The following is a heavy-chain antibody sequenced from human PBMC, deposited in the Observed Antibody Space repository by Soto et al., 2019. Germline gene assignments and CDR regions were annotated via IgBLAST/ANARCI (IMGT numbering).Heavy chain of an antibody. CDR3: ATTLASAGYS. CDR1: GFTFSSYW. V-gene: IGHV3-74*01. Sequence: EVQLVESGGGLVQPGGSLRLSCAAYGFTFSSYWMHWVRQAPGKGLVWVSRINGDGSSTTYADSVKGRFTISRDNAKNTLYLQMNSLRVEDTAVYYCATTLASAGYSWGQGTLVTVSS. D-gene: IGHD6-13*01. CDR2: INGDGSST. J-gene: IGHJ4*02.